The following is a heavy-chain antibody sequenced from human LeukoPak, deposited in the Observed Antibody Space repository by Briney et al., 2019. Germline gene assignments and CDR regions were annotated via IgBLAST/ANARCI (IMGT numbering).Heavy chain of an antibody. D-gene: IGHD3-22*01. V-gene: IGHV3-43*01. J-gene: IGHJ4*02. CDR1: GFTFEDYT. CDR2: VSWDGTT. Sequence: PGGSLRPSCAASGFTFEDYTMHWVRQVPGKTLEWVALVSWDGTTYYTDSVKGRFAISRDNSKNSLYLQMDTLRSEDTAFYYCVKDINYESSGSVFDYWGQGTLVTVSS. CDR3: VKDINYESSGSVFDY.